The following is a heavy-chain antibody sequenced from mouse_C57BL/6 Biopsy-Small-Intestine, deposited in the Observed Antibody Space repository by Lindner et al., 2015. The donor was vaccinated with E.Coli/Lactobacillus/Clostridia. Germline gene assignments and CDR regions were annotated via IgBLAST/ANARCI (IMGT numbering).Heavy chain of an antibody. V-gene: IGHV1-42*01. CDR1: GYSFTGYY. CDR3: ARRGLITTVVGYFDY. Sequence: VQLQESGPELVKPGASVKISCKASGYSFTGYYMNWVKQSPEKSLEWIGEINPSTGGTTYNQKFKAKATLTVDKSSSTAYMQLSSLTYEDSAVYYCARRGLITTVVGYFDYWGQGTTLTVSS. J-gene: IGHJ2*01. CDR2: INPSTGGT. D-gene: IGHD1-1*01.